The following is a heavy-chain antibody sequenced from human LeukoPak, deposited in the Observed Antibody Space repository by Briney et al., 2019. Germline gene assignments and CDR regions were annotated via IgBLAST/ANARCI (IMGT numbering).Heavy chain of an antibody. V-gene: IGHV4-59*01. D-gene: IGHD1-26*01. CDR3: AHSKRGGGYYINAFAV. Sequence: SETLSLTCTVSGASTSAYYWSWIRQPPGKGPEWIGYSYSGGNANYNPSLKSRVTISIDTSEHQFSLRLTSVTAADTDVYFCAHSKRGGGYYINAFAVWGQGALVTISS. CDR2: SYSGGNA. J-gene: IGHJ3*01. CDR1: GASTSAYY.